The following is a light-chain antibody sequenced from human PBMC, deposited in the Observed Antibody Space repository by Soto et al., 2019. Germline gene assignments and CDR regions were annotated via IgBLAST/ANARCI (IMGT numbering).Light chain of an antibody. CDR2: EGS. V-gene: IGLV2-23*03. CDR1: SADIGIYNL. J-gene: IGLJ3*02. CDR3: SSYAGSSTLG. Sequence: QSVLTQPASVSGSPGQSITISCTGTSADIGIYNLVSWYQQHPGKDPKLMIYEGSKRPSGVSNRFSSSKSGNTASLTISGLLPEDEADYYCSSYAGSSTLGFGGGTKVTVL.